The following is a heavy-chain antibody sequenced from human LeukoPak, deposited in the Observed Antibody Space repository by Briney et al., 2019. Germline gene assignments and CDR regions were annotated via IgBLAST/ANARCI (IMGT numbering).Heavy chain of an antibody. V-gene: IGHV3-23*01. J-gene: IGHJ5*02. CDR3: ASYYGSGSNNWLDP. CDR1: GFTFSNFG. D-gene: IGHD3-10*01. CDR2: ISESGDAT. Sequence: PGGSLRLSCLASGFTFSNFGMSWVRHTAGKGLEWVSAISESGDATFYADSVQGRFTISRDNFKNTLYLQMNSLRAEDTAVYYCASYYGSGSNNWLDPWAREPWSPSPQ.